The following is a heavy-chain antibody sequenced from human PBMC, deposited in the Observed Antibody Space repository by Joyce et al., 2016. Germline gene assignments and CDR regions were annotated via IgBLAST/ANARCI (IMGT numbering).Heavy chain of an antibody. CDR1: GFTFSSYA. Sequence: QVQLVESGGGVVQPGRSLRLSCAASGFTFSSYAMHWVRQAPGKGLGWVAVISSDGTKYYAGSVKGRFTISRDISKNTLYLQMSSLRPEDTAVYYCARAGYGDYVPTYWGQGTLVTVSS. D-gene: IGHD4-17*01. J-gene: IGHJ4*02. V-gene: IGHV3-30-3*01. CDR3: ARAGYGDYVPTY. CDR2: ISSDGTK.